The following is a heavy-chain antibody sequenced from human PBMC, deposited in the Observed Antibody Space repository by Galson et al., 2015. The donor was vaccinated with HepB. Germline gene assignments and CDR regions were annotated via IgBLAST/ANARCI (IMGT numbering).Heavy chain of an antibody. D-gene: IGHD3-10*01. J-gene: IGHJ4*02. CDR3: ARGQRITMVRGVIIFAWDTYYFDY. V-gene: IGHV4-34*01. CDR2: INHSGST. Sequence: LSLTCAVYGGSFSGYYWSWIRQPPGKGLEWIGEINHSGSTNYNPSLKSRVTISVDTSKNQFSLKLSSVTAADTAVYYCARGQRITMVRGVIIFAWDTYYFDYWGQGTLVTVSS. CDR1: GGSFSGYY.